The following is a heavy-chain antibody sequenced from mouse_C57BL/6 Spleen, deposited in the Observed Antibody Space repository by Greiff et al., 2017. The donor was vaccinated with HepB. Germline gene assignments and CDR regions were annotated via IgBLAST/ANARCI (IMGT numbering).Heavy chain of an antibody. J-gene: IGHJ2*01. Sequence: VQLQQSGAELVRPGASVTLSCKASGYTFTDYEMHWVKQTPVHGLEWIGAIDPETGGTAYNQKFKGKAILTADKSSSTAYMELRSLTSEDSAVYYCTRSSITTVVATGYFDYWGQGTTLTVSS. CDR3: TRSSITTVVATGYFDY. CDR1: GYTFTDYE. CDR2: IDPETGGT. D-gene: IGHD1-1*01. V-gene: IGHV1-15*01.